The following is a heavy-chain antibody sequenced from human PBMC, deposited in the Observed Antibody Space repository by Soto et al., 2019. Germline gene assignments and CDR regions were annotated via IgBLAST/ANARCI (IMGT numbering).Heavy chain of an antibody. J-gene: IGHJ4*02. D-gene: IGHD6-6*01. CDR1: GFSLSTSGVG. CDR2: IYWDDDK. V-gene: IGHV2-5*02. CDR3: AHSRPPRRLDY. Sequence: QITLKESGPTLVKPTQTLTLTCTFSGFSLSTSGVGVGWIRQPPGKALEWLALIYWDDDKRYSSSLNSRLTITKDTSKNQVALTITNMDPVDTATYYCAHSRPPRRLDYWVQGTLVTVSS.